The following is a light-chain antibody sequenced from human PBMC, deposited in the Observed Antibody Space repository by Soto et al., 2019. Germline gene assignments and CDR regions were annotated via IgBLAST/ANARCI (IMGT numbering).Light chain of an antibody. V-gene: IGKV3-11*01. CDR2: DAS. J-gene: IGKJ4*01. CDR1: QCVSSY. CDR3: QQRSNWPST. Sequence: EIVLTQSPATLSLSPGERAALSCRASQCVSSYVAWYQQKPGQAPRLLIYDASMTAPGIPARFTGSGSGTDFTLTISSLEPEDFAVYFCQQRSNWPSTFGGGTKVEI.